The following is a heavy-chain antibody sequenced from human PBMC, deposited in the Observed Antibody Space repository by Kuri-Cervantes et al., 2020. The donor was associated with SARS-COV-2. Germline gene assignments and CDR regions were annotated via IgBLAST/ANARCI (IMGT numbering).Heavy chain of an antibody. CDR1: GGSISSSNW. D-gene: IGHD1-26*01. CDR3: ARHEWEPYYFDY. CDR2: IYHSGST. J-gene: IGHJ4*02. Sequence: GSLRLSCAVSGGSISSSNWWSWVRQPPGKGLEWIGEIYHSGSTYYNPSLKSRVTISVDTSKNQFSLKLSSVTAADTAVYYCARHEWEPYYFDYWGQGTLVTVSS. V-gene: IGHV4-4*02.